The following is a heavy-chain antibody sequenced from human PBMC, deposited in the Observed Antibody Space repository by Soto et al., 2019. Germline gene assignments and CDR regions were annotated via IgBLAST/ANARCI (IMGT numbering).Heavy chain of an antibody. CDR2: INAGNGNT. CDR1: GYTFTSYA. Sequence: QVQLVQSGAEVKKPGASVKVSCKASGYTFTSYAMHWVRQAPGQRLEWMGWINAGNGNTKYSQKFQGRVTITRDTSGSPAYMELSSLRSEDTAVYYCARDPYDGRGYPDSSSMLFDYWGRGTLVTVCS. CDR3: ARDPYDGRGYPDSSSMLFDY. J-gene: IGHJ4*02. D-gene: IGHD3-22*01. V-gene: IGHV1-3*01.